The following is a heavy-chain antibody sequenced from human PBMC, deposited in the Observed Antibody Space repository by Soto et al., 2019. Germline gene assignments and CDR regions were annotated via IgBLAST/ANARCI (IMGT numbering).Heavy chain of an antibody. J-gene: IGHJ6*03. D-gene: IGHD2-2*01. CDR3: AKDRIGVVPAAMDSPLRDPFYYYYYMDV. V-gene: IGHV3-30*18. Sequence: GGSLRLSCAASGFTFSSYGMHWVRQAPGKGLEWVAVISYDGSNKYYADSVKGRFTISRDNSKNTLYLQMNSLRAEDTAVYYCAKDRIGVVPAAMDSPLRDPFYYYYYMDVWGKGTTVTVSS. CDR1: GFTFSSYG. CDR2: ISYDGSNK.